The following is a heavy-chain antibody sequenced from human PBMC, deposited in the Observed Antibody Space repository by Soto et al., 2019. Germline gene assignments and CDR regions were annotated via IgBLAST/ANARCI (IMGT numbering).Heavy chain of an antibody. Sequence: GGSLRLSCAASGFTFSSYSMNWVRQAPGKGLEWVSSISSSSSYIYYADSVKGRFTISRDNAKNSLYLQMNSLRAEDTAVYYCAADIVVVPAAIRALGSYNYGMDVWGKGTTVTVSS. D-gene: IGHD2-2*01. J-gene: IGHJ6*04. CDR2: ISSSSSYI. CDR1: GFTFSSYS. V-gene: IGHV3-21*01. CDR3: AADIVVVPAAIRALGSYNYGMDV.